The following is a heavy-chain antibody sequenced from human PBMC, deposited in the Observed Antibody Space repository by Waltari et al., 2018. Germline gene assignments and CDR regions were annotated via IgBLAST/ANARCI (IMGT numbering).Heavy chain of an antibody. J-gene: IGHJ4*02. CDR1: GFTFSKHS. CDR2: ISYDGNKE. V-gene: IGHV3-30-3*01. CDR3: ASWAADCTNGICYTSLDH. D-gene: IGHD2-8*01. Sequence: QVQLVESGGGVVQPGSSLRLSCAVPGFTFSKHSMHWFRQAPGRGLEWVAAISYDGNKENYADSVRGRFTISRDNSENTVHLQMNSLRAEDTAVYYCASWAADCTNGICYTSLDHWGQGALVTVSS.